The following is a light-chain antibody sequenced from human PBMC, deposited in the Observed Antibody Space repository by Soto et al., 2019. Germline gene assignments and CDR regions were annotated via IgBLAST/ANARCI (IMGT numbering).Light chain of an antibody. Sequence: DIQMTQSPSTLSASVGDRVTITCRASQSISSWLAWYQQKPGKAPKLLIYDVSSLESGVPSRFSGSGSGTEFTLTISSLQTDDFATYYCQQYHTSSITFGQGTRLEIK. CDR1: QSISSW. J-gene: IGKJ5*01. CDR3: QQYHTSSIT. V-gene: IGKV1-5*01. CDR2: DVS.